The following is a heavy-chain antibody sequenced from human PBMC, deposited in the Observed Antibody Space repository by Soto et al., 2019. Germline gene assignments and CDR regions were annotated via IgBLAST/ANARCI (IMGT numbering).Heavy chain of an antibody. CDR3: ARGDTAMVFYYGMEV. Sequence: ASVKVSCKASGYTFTSYAMHWVRQAPGQRLEWMGWINAGNGNTKYSQKFQGRVTITRDTSASTAYMELSSLRSEDTAVYYCARGDTAMVFYYGMEVWGKGTRVTVSS. J-gene: IGHJ6*04. D-gene: IGHD5-18*01. CDR1: GYTFTSYA. CDR2: INAGNGNT. V-gene: IGHV1-3*01.